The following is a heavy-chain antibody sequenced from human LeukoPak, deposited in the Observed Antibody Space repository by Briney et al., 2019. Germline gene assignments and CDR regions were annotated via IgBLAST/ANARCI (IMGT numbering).Heavy chain of an antibody. CDR2: ISGSGGGT. V-gene: IGHV3-23*01. Sequence: GGPRSLSVAVGVSPFSCYAMRGVPRPRGRGLEGVESISGSGGGTDYADSVKGRFTIYRENSNNTLYLQMNSLRDEDTAVYYCAKGEQWLVLYFQHGGQGTLVTVSS. CDR1: VSPFSCYA. D-gene: IGHD6-19*01. J-gene: IGHJ1*01. CDR3: AKGEQWLVLYFQH.